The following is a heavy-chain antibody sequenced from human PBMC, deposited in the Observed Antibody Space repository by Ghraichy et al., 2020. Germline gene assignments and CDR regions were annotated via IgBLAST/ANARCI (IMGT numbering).Heavy chain of an antibody. D-gene: IGHD2-2*01. J-gene: IGHJ6*02. CDR2: INPGNGDT. Sequence: ATVKVSCKASGYTFTNHYLHWVRQAPGQGLAWMGIINPGNGDTSYAQRFKGRVTMTSDTSTSTVYLELSSLRSDDTAVYYCTREGLGEVVPAAISYYYFYSGIDGWGQGTTVTVSS. V-gene: IGHV1-46*03. CDR3: TREGLGEVVPAAISYYYFYSGIDG. CDR1: GYTFTNHY.